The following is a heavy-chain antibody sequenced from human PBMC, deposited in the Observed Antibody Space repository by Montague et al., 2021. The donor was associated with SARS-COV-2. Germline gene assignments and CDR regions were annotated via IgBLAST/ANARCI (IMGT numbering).Heavy chain of an antibody. D-gene: IGHD3/OR15-3a*01. CDR1: DVSLSTSTW. Sequence: RATLSLTCVVSDVSLSTSTWWSWVRQSPGKGLEWVGEIYLSGFTQYNPSVKSRVSISLDDSRSQFSLRLTSVTAADTAVYFCARGGLGNRGFDYWGQGTLVTVSS. CDR3: ARGGLGNRGFDY. V-gene: IGHV4-4*01. CDR2: IYLSGFT. J-gene: IGHJ4*02.